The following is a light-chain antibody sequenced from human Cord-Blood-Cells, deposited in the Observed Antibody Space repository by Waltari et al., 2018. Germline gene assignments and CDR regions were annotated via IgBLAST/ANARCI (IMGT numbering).Light chain of an antibody. CDR2: AGS. CDR3: CSYAGSSTWV. J-gene: IGLJ3*02. CDR1: GRAGGSFKL. V-gene: IGLV2-23*01. Sequence: QSALTLPAFVAGSPGLPLTISWTGTGRAGGSFKLVSWYQQHTGKAPKLMIYAGSKLPSGVSNRFSGSKSGNTASLTISELQAEDEADYYCCSYAGSSTWVFGGGTKLTGL.